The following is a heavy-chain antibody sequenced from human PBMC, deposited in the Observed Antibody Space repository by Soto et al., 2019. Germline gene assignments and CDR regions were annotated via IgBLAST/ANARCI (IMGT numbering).Heavy chain of an antibody. CDR3: AREDELRGYSGYATGSYFDL. J-gene: IGHJ2*01. CDR1: GFTFSSYA. V-gene: IGHV3-30-3*01. D-gene: IGHD5-12*01. CDR2: ISYDGSNK. Sequence: QVQLVESGGGVVQPGRSLRLSCAASGFTFSSYAMHWVRQAPGKGLEWVAVISYDGSNKYYADSVKGRFTISRDNSKNTLYLQMNSLRAEDTAVYYCAREDELRGYSGYATGSYFDLWGRGTLVTVSS.